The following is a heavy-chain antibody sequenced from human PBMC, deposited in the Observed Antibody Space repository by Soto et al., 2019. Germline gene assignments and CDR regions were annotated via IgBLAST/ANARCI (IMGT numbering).Heavy chain of an antibody. CDR2: IYPGDSDT. Sequence: GESLKISCKGSGYSFTSYWIGWVRQMPGKGLEWMGIIYPGDSDTRYSPSFQGQVTISADKSISTAYLQWSSLKASDTAMYYCARLRDDSSAYHAHFFDYWGQGTLVTVSS. CDR1: GYSFTSYW. J-gene: IGHJ4*02. V-gene: IGHV5-51*03. D-gene: IGHD3-22*01. CDR3: ARLRDDSSAYHAHFFDY.